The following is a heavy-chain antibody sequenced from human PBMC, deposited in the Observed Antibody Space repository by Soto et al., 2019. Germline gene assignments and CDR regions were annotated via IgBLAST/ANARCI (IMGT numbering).Heavy chain of an antibody. V-gene: IGHV1-69*02. Sequence: QVQLVQSGAEVKKPGSSVKVSCTASRGTFSYNTISWVRQAPGQGLEWMGRVIPMVGMSSYAQKFQGRLTITADKSTCTDYMVLNSLRPEDTAVYYCATNYGSGSTHFDYWGQGTLVTVSS. J-gene: IGHJ4*02. CDR3: ATNYGSGSTHFDY. CDR1: RGTFSYNT. D-gene: IGHD3-10*01. CDR2: VIPMVGMS.